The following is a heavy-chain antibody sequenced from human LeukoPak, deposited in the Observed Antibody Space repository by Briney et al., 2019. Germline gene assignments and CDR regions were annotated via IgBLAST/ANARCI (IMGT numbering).Heavy chain of an antibody. CDR1: GGSFSGYY. CDR2: INHSGST. D-gene: IGHD4-17*01. Sequence: PETLSLTCAVYGGSFSGYYWSWIRQPPGKGLEWIGEINHSGSTNYNPSLKSRVTISVDTSKNQFSLKLSSVTAADTAVYYCARGRGYGGNSGWFDPWGQGTLVTVSS. V-gene: IGHV4-34*01. CDR3: ARGRGYGGNSGWFDP. J-gene: IGHJ5*02.